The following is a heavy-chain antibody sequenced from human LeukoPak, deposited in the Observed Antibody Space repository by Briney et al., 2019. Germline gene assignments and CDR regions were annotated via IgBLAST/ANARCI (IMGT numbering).Heavy chain of an antibody. J-gene: IGHJ6*02. V-gene: IGHV3-43*02. Sequence: PGGSLRLSCAASGFTFDDYAMHWVRQVPGKGLEWVSVISGDGGRTSYADSVKGRFTISRDNSKNSLYLQMHSLRIEDTALYYCAKDPMVRGVISYYYGMDVWGQGTTVTVSS. CDR1: GFTFDDYA. CDR2: ISGDGGRT. CDR3: AKDPMVRGVISYYYGMDV. D-gene: IGHD3-10*01.